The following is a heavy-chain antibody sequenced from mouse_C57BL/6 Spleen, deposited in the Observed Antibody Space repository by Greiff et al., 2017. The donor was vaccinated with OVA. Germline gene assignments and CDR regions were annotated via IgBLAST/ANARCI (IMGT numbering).Heavy chain of an antibody. CDR2: IYPGDGDT. J-gene: IGHJ3*01. D-gene: IGHD2-4*01. CDR3: ARGGDYDYGDAY. Sequence: QVQLQQSGPELVKPGASVKISCKASGYAFSSSWMNWVKQRPGKGLEWIGRIYPGDGDTNYNGKFKGKATLTADKSSSTAYMQLSSLTSEDSAVYFCARGGDYDYGDAYWGQGTLVTVSA. CDR1: GYAFSSSW. V-gene: IGHV1-82*01.